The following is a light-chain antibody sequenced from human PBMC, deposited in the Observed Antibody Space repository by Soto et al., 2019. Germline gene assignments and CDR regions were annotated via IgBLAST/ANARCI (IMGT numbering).Light chain of an antibody. J-gene: IGKJ1*01. CDR3: HYYNNYWT. CDR2: DAS. V-gene: IGKV1-5*01. CDR1: QSISSW. Sequence: DIQMTQSPSTLSASVGDRVTITCRASQSISSWLAWYQQKPGKDAKLLIYDASSLESGVPSRFSGSGSGTEITLTSSMQPDDDVADYCYHYYNNYWTFGQGTKVDIK.